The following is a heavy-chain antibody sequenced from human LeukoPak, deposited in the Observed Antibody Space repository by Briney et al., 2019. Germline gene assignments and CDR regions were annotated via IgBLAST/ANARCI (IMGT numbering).Heavy chain of an antibody. J-gene: IGHJ6*03. CDR1: GGTFSSYA. D-gene: IGHD3-22*01. Sequence: ASVKVSCKASGGTFSSYAISWVRQAPGQGLEWMGGIIPIFGTANYAQKFQGRVTITADKSTSTAYMELSSLRSEDTAVYYCARALRDYDSSGYYPYYYMDVWGKGTMVTVSS. CDR2: IIPIFGTA. CDR3: ARALRDYDSSGYYPYYYMDV. V-gene: IGHV1-69*06.